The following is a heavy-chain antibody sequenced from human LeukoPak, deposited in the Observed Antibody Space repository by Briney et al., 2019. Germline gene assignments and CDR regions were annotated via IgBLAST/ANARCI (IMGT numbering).Heavy chain of an antibody. J-gene: IGHJ4*02. Sequence: GGSLRLSCAASGFTFSSYAMHWVRQAPGKGLEYVSAISSNGGSTYYANSVKGRFTISRDNSKNTLYLQMGSLRAEDMAVYYCARSRSPIAAAGDYWGQGTLVTVSS. CDR2: ISSNGGST. D-gene: IGHD6-13*01. CDR3: ARSRSPIAAAGDY. CDR1: GFTFSSYA. V-gene: IGHV3-64*01.